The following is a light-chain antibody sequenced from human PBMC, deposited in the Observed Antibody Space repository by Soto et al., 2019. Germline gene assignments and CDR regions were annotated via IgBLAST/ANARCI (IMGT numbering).Light chain of an antibody. V-gene: IGLV2-14*01. CDR2: EVR. Sequence: QSGLTQPASVSGSPGQSITISFTGTSSDIDSYNYVAWYQQCPGKPPRLIIYEVRNRPSGVSFRFSGSKSGNTASLTISGLQAEDEADYYCISYRGSDTSYVFGTGTKVTVL. CDR1: SSDIDSYNY. CDR3: ISYRGSDTSYV. J-gene: IGLJ1*01.